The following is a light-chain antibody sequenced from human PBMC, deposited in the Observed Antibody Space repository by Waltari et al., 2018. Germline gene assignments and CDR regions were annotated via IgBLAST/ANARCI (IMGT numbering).Light chain of an antibody. CDR3: SAWDGSRSGWV. CDR1: SPSIRHRL. J-gene: IGLJ3*02. Sequence: QSVLTQPPSASGTPGPRVTLPCSGSSPSIRHRLVYWSQQPPGTAPRLLIYRSDPRPSGVPDRFSGSKSGTSASLAISGLRSEDEADYYCSAWDGSRSGWVFGGGTKLTVL. CDR2: RSD. V-gene: IGLV1-47*01.